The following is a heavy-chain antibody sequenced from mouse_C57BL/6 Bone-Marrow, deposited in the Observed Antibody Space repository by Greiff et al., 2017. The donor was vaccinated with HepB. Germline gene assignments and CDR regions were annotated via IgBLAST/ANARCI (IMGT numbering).Heavy chain of an antibody. D-gene: IGHD4-1*01. CDR3: ASNWGGDYYAMDY. V-gene: IGHV5-17*01. CDR2: ISSGSSTI. J-gene: IGHJ4*01. CDR1: GFTFSDYG. Sequence: EVQGVESGGGLVKPGGSLKLSCAASGFTFSDYGMHWVRQAPEKGLEWVAYISSGSSTIYYADTVKGRFTISRDNAKNTLFLQMTSLRSEDTAMFYLASNWGGDYYAMDYGGQGTSVTVSS.